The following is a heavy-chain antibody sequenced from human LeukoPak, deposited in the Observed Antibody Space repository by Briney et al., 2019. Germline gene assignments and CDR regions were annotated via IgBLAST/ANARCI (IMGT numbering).Heavy chain of an antibody. CDR3: ARDQYDSVWGSYRPYFDF. J-gene: IGHJ4*02. CDR2: ISPYTGDT. D-gene: IGHD3-16*02. V-gene: IGHV1-18*04. Sequence: GDSVKVSCKASGYTFSSYGISWVRQAPGQGLEWMGSISPYTGDTKYAERLQDRVIMTTDTSTRTAYMELRSLTSDDTAVFYCARDQYDSVWGSYRPYFDFWGQGTLVTVSS. CDR1: GYTFSSYG.